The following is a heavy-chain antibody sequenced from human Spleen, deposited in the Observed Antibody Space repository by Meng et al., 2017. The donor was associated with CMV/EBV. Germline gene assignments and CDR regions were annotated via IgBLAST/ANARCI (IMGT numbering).Heavy chain of an antibody. CDR1: GYRFTRYW. CDR2: IYPGDSDT. CDR3: ARPHCSSTSCPIGY. J-gene: IGHJ4*02. D-gene: IGHD2-2*01. V-gene: IGHV5-51*01. Sequence: GESLKISCKDSGYRFTRYWIGWVRQMPGKGLECMGIIYPGDSDTRYSPSFQGQVTVSADKSISTAYLQWSSLKASDTAMYYCARPHCSSTSCPIGYWGQGTLVTVSS.